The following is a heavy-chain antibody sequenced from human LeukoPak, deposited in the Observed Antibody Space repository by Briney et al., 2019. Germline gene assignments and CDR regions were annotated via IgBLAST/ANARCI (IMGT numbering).Heavy chain of an antibody. D-gene: IGHD6-6*01. CDR1: GGSISSGSYY. CDR3: ARDPPSIAARPDGYYYYYYMDV. V-gene: IGHV4-61*02. CDR2: IYTSGST. Sequence: SETLSLTCTVSGGSISSGSYYWSWIRQPAGKGLEWIGRIYTSGSTNYNPSLKSRVTISVATSKHQFSLKLSSVTAADTAVYYCARDPPSIAARPDGYYYYYYMDVWGKGTTVTVSS. J-gene: IGHJ6*03.